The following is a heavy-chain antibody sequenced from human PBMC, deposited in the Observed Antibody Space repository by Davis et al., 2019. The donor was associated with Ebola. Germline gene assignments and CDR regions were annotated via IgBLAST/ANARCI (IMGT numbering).Heavy chain of an antibody. D-gene: IGHD3-3*01. J-gene: IGHJ4*02. CDR2: IYHSGST. Sequence: SETLSLTCAVSGGSISSSNWWRWVRQPPGKGLEWIGEIYHSGSTNYNPSLKSRVTISVDTSKNQFSLKLSSVTAADTAVYYCARGRFLEWLPDYWGQGTLVTVSS. V-gene: IGHV4-4*02. CDR3: ARGRFLEWLPDY. CDR1: GGSISSSNW.